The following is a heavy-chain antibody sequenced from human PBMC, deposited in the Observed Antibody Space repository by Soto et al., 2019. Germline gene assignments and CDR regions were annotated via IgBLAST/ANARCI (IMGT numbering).Heavy chain of an antibody. V-gene: IGHV1-69*06. CDR2: IIPIFGTA. D-gene: IGHD6-6*01. CDR3: AGSSSPSHFDY. J-gene: IGHJ4*02. Sequence: GASVKVSCKASGGTFSSYAISGVRQAPGQGLEWMGGIIPIFGTANYAQKFQGRVTITADKSTSTAYMELSSLRSEDTAVYYCAGSSSPSHFDYWGQGTLVTVSS. CDR1: GGTFSSYA.